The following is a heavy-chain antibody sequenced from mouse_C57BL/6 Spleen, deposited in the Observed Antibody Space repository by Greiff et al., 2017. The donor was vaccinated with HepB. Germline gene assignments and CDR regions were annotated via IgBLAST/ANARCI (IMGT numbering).Heavy chain of an antibody. D-gene: IGHD1-1*02. CDR1: GYTFTDYY. V-gene: IGHV1-19*01. J-gene: IGHJ4*01. Sequence: EVQLQQSGPVLVKPGASVKMSCKASGYTFTDYYMNWVKQSHGKSLEWIGVINPYNGGTSYNQKFKGKATLTVDKSSSTAYMELNSLTSEDSAVYYCARTWVASPYAMDYWGQGTSVTVSS. CDR2: INPYNGGT. CDR3: ARTWVASPYAMDY.